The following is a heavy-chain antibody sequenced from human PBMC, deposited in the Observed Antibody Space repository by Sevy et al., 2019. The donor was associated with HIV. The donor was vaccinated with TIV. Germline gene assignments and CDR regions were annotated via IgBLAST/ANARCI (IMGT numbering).Heavy chain of an antibody. V-gene: IGHV3-23*01. CDR3: ASQSPPLYGSGTYYNAYLDN. J-gene: IGHJ4*02. CDR2: IGGSGSSI. Sequence: GGSLRLSCAASGLSFSSHVMTWVRQAPGKGLEWVSGIGGSGSSIFYAESVKRRFTISRDISKSSLYLEMKSLRAEDTAIYYCASQSPPLYGSGTYYNAYLDNWGQGTLVTVSS. D-gene: IGHD3-10*01. CDR1: GLSFSSHV.